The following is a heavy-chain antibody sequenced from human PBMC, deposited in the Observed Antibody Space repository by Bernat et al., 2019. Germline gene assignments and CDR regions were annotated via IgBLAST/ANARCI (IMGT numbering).Heavy chain of an antibody. J-gene: IGHJ4*02. CDR3: VRARINWGKVDY. Sequence: QVQLVESGGGLVKPGGSLRLSCAASGFTFSDYYMSWIRQAPGKGLEWVSYINSDSNYIDYADSVKGRFTISRDNAKNSLYLQMNSLRAEDTAVYYCVRARINWGKVDYWGQGTLVTVSS. CDR2: INSDSNYI. D-gene: IGHD7-27*01. V-gene: IGHV3-11*05. CDR1: GFTFSDYY.